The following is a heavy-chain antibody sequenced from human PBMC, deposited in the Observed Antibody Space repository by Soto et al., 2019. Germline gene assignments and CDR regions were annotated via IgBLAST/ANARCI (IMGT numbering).Heavy chain of an antibody. D-gene: IGHD3-10*01. CDR1: GFTFNNYA. J-gene: IGHJ4*02. V-gene: IGHV3-23*01. CDR3: AKGRGGSGSLTPRVDF. CDR2: ISGGGDTT. Sequence: EVQLLESGGGLVQPGGSLRLSCAASGFTFNNYAMTWVRQAPGKGLEWGSAISGGGDTTSYADSVKGRFTVSRDVSKNTLYLQMSSLGAEDTALYYCAKGRGGSGSLTPRVDFWGQGTLVTVSS.